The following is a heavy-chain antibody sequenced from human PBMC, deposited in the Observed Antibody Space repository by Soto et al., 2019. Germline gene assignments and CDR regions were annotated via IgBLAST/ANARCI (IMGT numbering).Heavy chain of an antibody. CDR2: VDWDDDK. Sequence: SGPTLVNPTQALTLTCTISGFSLSTSGLRVSWIRQPSGKSLEWLARVDWDDDKLYNTSLQTRLTISKDTSKNQVVLTMTNMDPVDTATYYCARTGRYSSSYFEYWGQGIRVTVSS. CDR3: ARTGRYSSSYFEY. D-gene: IGHD4-4*01. J-gene: IGHJ4*02. V-gene: IGHV2-70*04. CDR1: GFSLSTSGLR.